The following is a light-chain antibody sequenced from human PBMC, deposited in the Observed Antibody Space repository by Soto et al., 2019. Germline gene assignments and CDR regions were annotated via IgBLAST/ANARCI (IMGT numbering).Light chain of an antibody. Sequence: DTQLTQSPSFLSASVGDRVSITCRASQDVSRSVGWYQQKPGKAPKLLISAASTLHSGVPSRFSGSGSGTDFTLTISSLQPEDFATDYCHQLWTYPLTFGVGTKVEI. J-gene: IGKJ4*01. CDR1: QDVSRS. CDR3: HQLWTYPLT. CDR2: AAS. V-gene: IGKV1-9*01.